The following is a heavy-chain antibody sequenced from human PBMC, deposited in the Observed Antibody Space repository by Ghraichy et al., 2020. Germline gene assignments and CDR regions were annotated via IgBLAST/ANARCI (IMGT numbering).Heavy chain of an antibody. Sequence: GGSLRLSCAASRFTFNNYVMSWVRLAPGKGPEWVSTISVNGDTTWYADSVKGRFTISRDNSRNTLYLQMNRLTAEDTAVYYCAREAAGSYDYWGQGTLVTVSS. V-gene: IGHV3-23*01. J-gene: IGHJ4*02. CDR2: ISVNGDTT. CDR1: RFTFNNYV. D-gene: IGHD3-10*01. CDR3: AREAAGSYDY.